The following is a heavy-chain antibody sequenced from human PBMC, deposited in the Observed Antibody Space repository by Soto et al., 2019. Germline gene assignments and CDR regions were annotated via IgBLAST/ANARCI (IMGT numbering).Heavy chain of an antibody. CDR1: GGTFSCYT. Sequence: SVKASCKASGGTFSCYTISWVRQAPGQGLEWMGRIIPILGIANYAQKFQGRVTITADKSTSTAYMELSSLRSEDTAVYYCASRAYCGGDCYSGHFDYWGQGTLVTVSS. CDR2: IIPILGIA. CDR3: ASRAYCGGDCYSGHFDY. J-gene: IGHJ4*02. V-gene: IGHV1-69*02. D-gene: IGHD2-21*02.